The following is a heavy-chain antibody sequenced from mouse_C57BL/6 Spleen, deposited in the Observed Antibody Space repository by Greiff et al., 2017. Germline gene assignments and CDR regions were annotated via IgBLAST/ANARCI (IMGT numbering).Heavy chain of an antibody. D-gene: IGHD1-1*01. Sequence: EVQGVESGGGLVKPGGSLKLSCAASGFTFSSYAMSWVRQTPEKRLEWVATISDGGSYTYYPDNVKGRFTISRDNAKNNLYLQMSHLKSEDTAMYYCARLLLRYLSHFDYWGQGTTLTVSS. CDR3: ARLLLRYLSHFDY. J-gene: IGHJ2*01. V-gene: IGHV5-4*01. CDR2: ISDGGSYT. CDR1: GFTFSSYA.